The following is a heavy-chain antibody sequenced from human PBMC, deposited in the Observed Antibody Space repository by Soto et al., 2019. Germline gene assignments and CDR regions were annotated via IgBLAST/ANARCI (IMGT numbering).Heavy chain of an antibody. CDR2: IWYDGSNK. J-gene: IGHJ6*02. CDR3: ARDGGESGIAARPDYYYGMDV. D-gene: IGHD6-6*01. V-gene: IGHV3-33*01. CDR1: GFTFSSYG. Sequence: QVQLVDSGGGVVQPGRSLRLSCAASGFTFSSYGMHWVRQAPGKGLEWVAVIWYDGSNKYYADSVKGRFTISRDNSKNTLYLQMNSLRAEDTAVYYCARDGGESGIAARPDYYYGMDVWGQGTTVTVSS.